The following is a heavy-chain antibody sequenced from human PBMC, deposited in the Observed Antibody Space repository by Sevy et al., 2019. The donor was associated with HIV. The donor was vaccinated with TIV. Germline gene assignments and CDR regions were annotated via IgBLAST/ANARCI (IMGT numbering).Heavy chain of an antibody. CDR3: ARELTRLYGVDV. CDR1: GFTVSSNY. D-gene: IGHD3-16*01. V-gene: IGHV3-53*01. CDR2: IYSAGST. J-gene: IGHJ6*02. Sequence: GGSLRLSCAASGFTVSSNYMSWVRQAPGKGLEWVSVIYSAGSTYYADSVKGRFTISRDSSKNTLYLQMNSLRAEDTAVYYCARELTRLYGVDVWGQGTTVTVSS.